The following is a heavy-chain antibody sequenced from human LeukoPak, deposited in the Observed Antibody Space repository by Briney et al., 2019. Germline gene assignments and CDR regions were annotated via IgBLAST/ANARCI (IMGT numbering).Heavy chain of an antibody. V-gene: IGHV4-30-4*07. Sequence: SETLSLTCAVSGGSINSGAYSWSWIRQPPGKGLEWIGYISSIETTYYNPSLRSRVTMSLDTSKNQFSLNLSSVTAADAAVYYCARESRVYTLRAFDIWGQGTMVIVSS. D-gene: IGHD2-2*02. CDR1: GGSINSGAYS. CDR2: ISSIETT. J-gene: IGHJ3*02. CDR3: ARESRVYTLRAFDI.